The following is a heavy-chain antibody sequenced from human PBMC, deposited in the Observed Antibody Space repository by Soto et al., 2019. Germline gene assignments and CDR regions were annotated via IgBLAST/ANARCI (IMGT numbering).Heavy chain of an antibody. CDR3: ASDSRVDFWIYYYYYGMDV. CDR1: GFTFSSYG. V-gene: IGHV3-33*01. J-gene: IGHJ6*02. CDR2: IWYDGSNK. Sequence: QVQLVESGGGVVQPGRSLRLSCAASGFTFSSYGMHWVRQAPGKGLEWVAVIWYDGSNKYYADSVKGRFTISRDNSKNTLYLQMHSLRSEDTAVYYCASDSRVDFWIYYYYYGMDVWGQGTTVTVSS. D-gene: IGHD3-3*01.